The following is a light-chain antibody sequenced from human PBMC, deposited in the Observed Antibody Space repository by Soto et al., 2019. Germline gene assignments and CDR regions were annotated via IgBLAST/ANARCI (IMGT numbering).Light chain of an antibody. V-gene: IGKV1-5*01. CDR1: QSISRW. J-gene: IGKJ3*01. CDR2: DAP. CDR3: QQYNSYST. Sequence: DIQMTQSPSTLSASAGDRVTITCRASQSISRWFAWYQQKPGIAPKLLIYDAPSLESGVPSRFSGSGSGTEFTLTVTSLQPDDFATYHCQQYNSYSTFGPGTKVDIK.